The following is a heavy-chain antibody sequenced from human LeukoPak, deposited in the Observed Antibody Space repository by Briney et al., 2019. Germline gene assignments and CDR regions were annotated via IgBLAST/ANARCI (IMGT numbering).Heavy chain of an antibody. CDR1: GFTFSSYA. Sequence: PGGSLRLSCAASGFTFSSYAMSWVRQAPGKGLEWVSGITASGDTYYADSLKGRFTISRDNSRNTLYLQMNSLRADDTAVYYCAKVPVWQQLVDYWGQGTLVTVS. D-gene: IGHD6-13*01. CDR2: ITASGDT. V-gene: IGHV3-23*01. CDR3: AKVPVWQQLVDY. J-gene: IGHJ4*02.